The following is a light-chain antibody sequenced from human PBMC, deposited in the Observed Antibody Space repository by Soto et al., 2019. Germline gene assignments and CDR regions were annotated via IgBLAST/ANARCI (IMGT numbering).Light chain of an antibody. CDR2: DVN. Sequence: QSALTQPASVSGSPGQSITISCTGTSSDVGGYNYVSWYQQHPGKAPKLMIYDVNTRPSGVSNRFSGSKSGNTASLTISGLQAEDEADYYCSSYTISIAFGGGTKVTVL. CDR3: SSYTISIA. J-gene: IGLJ2*01. CDR1: SSDVGGYNY. V-gene: IGLV2-14*01.